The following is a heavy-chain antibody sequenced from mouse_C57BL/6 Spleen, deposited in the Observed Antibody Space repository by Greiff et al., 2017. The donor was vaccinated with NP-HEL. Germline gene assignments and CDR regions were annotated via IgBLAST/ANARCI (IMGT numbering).Heavy chain of an antibody. D-gene: IGHD1-1*01. CDR3: ARFTTVGDY. Sequence: VQLQQSGAELVRPGTSVKVSCKASGYAFTNYLIEWVKQRPGQGLEWIGVINPGSGGTNYNEKFKGKATLTADKSSSTAYMQLSSLTSEDSAVYFCARFTTVGDYWGQGTTLTVSS. CDR2: INPGSGGT. CDR1: GYAFTNYL. J-gene: IGHJ2*01. V-gene: IGHV1-54*01.